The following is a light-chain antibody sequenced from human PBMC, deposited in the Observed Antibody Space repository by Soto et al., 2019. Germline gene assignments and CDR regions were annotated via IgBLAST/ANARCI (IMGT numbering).Light chain of an antibody. CDR1: QSVSSSF. J-gene: IGKJ1*01. Sequence: EIVLTQSPGTLSLSPVERATLSCRASQSVSSSFLTWYQQKPGQAPRPLIYDASSGATGIPDRFSGSGSGTDFTLTISRLEPEDFAVYYCQDYGTSWTFGQGTKVDIK. V-gene: IGKV3-20*01. CDR2: DAS. CDR3: QDYGTSWT.